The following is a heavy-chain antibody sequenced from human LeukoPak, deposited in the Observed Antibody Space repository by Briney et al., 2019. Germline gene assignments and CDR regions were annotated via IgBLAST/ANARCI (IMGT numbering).Heavy chain of an antibody. CDR1: GFTFSRYW. CDR2: INSDGSST. Sequence: GGSLRLSCAGSGFTFSRYWMHWVRQTPGKGLVWVSRINSDGSSTRYADSVKGRFTISRDNSKNTLYLQMNSLRAEDTAVYYCAKTNYYDSSGYYHDAFDIWGQGTMVTVSS. V-gene: IGHV3-74*01. D-gene: IGHD3-22*01. J-gene: IGHJ3*02. CDR3: AKTNYYDSSGYYHDAFDI.